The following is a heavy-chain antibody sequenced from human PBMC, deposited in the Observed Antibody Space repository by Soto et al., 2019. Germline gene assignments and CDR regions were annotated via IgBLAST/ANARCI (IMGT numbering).Heavy chain of an antibody. D-gene: IGHD6-19*01. CDR3: ARPGSIAVAGTRPRSNYYYGMDV. Sequence: GESLKISCKGSGYSFTNYWIAWVRQMPGKCLEWMGRIDPSDSYTNYSPSFQGHVTISADKSISTAYLQWSSLKASDTAMYYCARPGSIAVAGTRPRSNYYYGMDVWGQGTTVTVSS. CDR1: GYSFTNYW. V-gene: IGHV5-10-1*01. J-gene: IGHJ6*02. CDR2: IDPSDSYT.